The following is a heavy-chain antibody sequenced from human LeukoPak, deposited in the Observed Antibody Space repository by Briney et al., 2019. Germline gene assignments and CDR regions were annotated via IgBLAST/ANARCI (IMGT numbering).Heavy chain of an antibody. J-gene: IGHJ4*02. CDR3: ARGPTRYYFDY. V-gene: IGHV4-59*13. CDR1: GASIGTSF. D-gene: IGHD1-1*01. CDR2: IYYSGST. Sequence: NSSRTLSFTGTVLGASIGTSFWNWFGSPPGKGLEWIGYIYYSGSTNYNPSLKSRVTISVDTSKNQFSLNLNSLTAADTAVYYCARGPTRYYFDYWGQGTLVTVSS.